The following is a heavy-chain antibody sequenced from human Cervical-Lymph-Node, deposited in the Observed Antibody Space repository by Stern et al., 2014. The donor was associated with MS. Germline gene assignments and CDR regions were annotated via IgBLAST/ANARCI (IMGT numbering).Heavy chain of an antibody. J-gene: IGHJ4*02. Sequence: VQPVQSGPEVKKPGASVMVSCKTSGYTFTNYYIHWVRQAPGQGLEWMGIINPNGSVTASAQKFQGRLTMTRDTSTTTVYMRLITLTSEDTAMYYCTRAVGGVGREWGQGTLVFVSS. CDR1: GYTFTNYY. V-gene: IGHV1-46*01. CDR3: TRAVGGVGRE. CDR2: INPNGSVT. D-gene: IGHD3-16*01.